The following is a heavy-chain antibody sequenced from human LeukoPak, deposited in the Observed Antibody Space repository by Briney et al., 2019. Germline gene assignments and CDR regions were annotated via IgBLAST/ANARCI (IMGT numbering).Heavy chain of an antibody. D-gene: IGHD2-2*01. J-gene: IGHJ6*03. CDR2: IYTSGST. CDR3: ARRQGYCSSTSCYHYYMDV. CDR1: GGSISSYY. Sequence: SSETLSLTCTVSGGSISSYYWSWIRQPPGKGLEWIGYIYTSGSTNYNPSLKSRVTISVDTSKNQFSLKLGSVTAADTAVYYCARRQGYCSSTSCYHYYMDVWGKGTTVTVSS. V-gene: IGHV4-4*09.